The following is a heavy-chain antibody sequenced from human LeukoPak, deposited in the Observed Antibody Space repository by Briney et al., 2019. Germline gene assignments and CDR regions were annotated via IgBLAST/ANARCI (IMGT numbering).Heavy chain of an antibody. J-gene: IGHJ4*02. V-gene: IGHV3-7*01. CDR1: GFTFRTYW. Sequence: GGSLRLSCAVSGFTFRTYWMSWVRQAPGKGLEWAANIKEDGSEQYYVNSLKGRFTISRDNVKNSLYLQMNSLRVEASAVYYCARDSFETDIDYWGQGTLVTVSS. CDR2: IKEDGSEQ. D-gene: IGHD1-14*01. CDR3: ARDSFETDIDY.